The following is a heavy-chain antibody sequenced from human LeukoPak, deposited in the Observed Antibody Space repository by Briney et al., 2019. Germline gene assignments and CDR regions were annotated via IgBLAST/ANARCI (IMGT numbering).Heavy chain of an antibody. J-gene: IGHJ6*02. CDR2: IIPMLGTV. CDR1: GATFSSYA. Sequence: ASVKVSCKASGATFSSYAINWVRQAPGQGLEWMGRIIPMLGTVNYAQKFQGRVTIIADKFTSTAYMEVSSLRSEDTAVYYCARDQKVGATPYFGMDVWGQGTTVTASS. D-gene: IGHD1-26*01. V-gene: IGHV1-69*04. CDR3: ARDQKVGATPYFGMDV.